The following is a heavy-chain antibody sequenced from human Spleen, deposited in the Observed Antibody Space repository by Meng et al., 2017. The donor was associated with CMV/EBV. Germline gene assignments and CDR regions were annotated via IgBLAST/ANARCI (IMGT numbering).Heavy chain of an antibody. V-gene: IGHV3-23*01. Sequence: GGSLRLSCAASGFTFSSYSMNWVRQAPGKGLEWVSGLSSSGDDTYYADSVKGRFTISRDNSKNTLYLQMNSLSAEDTAIYYCAKKAGYDYGPPANYFDCWGQGTLVTVSS. CDR1: GFTFSSYS. CDR2: LSSSGDDT. J-gene: IGHJ4*02. CDR3: AKKAGYDYGPPANYFDC. D-gene: IGHD5-18*01.